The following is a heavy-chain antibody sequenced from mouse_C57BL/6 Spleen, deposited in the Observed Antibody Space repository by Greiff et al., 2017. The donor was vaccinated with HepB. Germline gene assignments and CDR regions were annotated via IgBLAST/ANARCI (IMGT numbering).Heavy chain of an antibody. CDR3: ARALSTMITLRYFDV. V-gene: IGHV1-54*01. Sequence: QVQLQQSGAELVRPGTSVKVSCKASGYAFTNYLIEWVKQRPGQGLEWIGVINPGSGGTNYNEKFKGKATLTADKSSSTAYMQLSSLTSEDSAVYCCARALSTMITLRYFDVWGTGTTVTVSS. CDR1: GYAFTNYL. D-gene: IGHD2-4*01. CDR2: INPGSGGT. J-gene: IGHJ1*03.